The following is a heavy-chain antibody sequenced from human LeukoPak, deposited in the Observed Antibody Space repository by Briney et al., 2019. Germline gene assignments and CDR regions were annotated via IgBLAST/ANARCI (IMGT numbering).Heavy chain of an antibody. D-gene: IGHD5-24*01. V-gene: IGHV3-48*01. J-gene: IGHJ4*02. CDR2: ISSSGSTM. Sequence: PGGSLRLSCAASGFTFSNYGVNWVRQSPGKGLEWVSYISSSGSTMYYADSVKGRFTISRDNAKDSLYLQMNSLGADDTAVYYCARGRDGYNYVVDYWGQGTLVTVSS. CDR1: GFTFSNYG. CDR3: ARGRDGYNYVVDY.